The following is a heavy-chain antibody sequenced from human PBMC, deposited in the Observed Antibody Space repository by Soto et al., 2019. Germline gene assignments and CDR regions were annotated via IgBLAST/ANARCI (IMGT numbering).Heavy chain of an antibody. Sequence: QVQLVASGGGVARPGRYLTLSCAASGFTFNTYAMHWERLPPGKGLERVAAISYDGGSKYYADSVRDRVTISRDDSKSTLYRQMNSLRREETGVYYCARTEGFSNYWYTDWGQGTLVTVSS. D-gene: IGHD6-13*01. CDR2: ISYDGGSK. J-gene: IGHJ4*02. V-gene: IGHV3-30-3*01. CDR1: GFTFNTYA. CDR3: ARTEGFSNYWYTD.